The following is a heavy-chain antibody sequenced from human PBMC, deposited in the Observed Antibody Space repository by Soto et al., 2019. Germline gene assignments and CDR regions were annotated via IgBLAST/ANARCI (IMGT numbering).Heavy chain of an antibody. Sequence: SLRLSCAASGFTFSSYAMHWVRQAPGKGLEWVAVISYDGSNKYYADSVKGRFTISRDNSKNTLYLQMNSLRAEDTAVYYCARDLSGSSWFLFDYWGQGTLVTVSS. CDR1: GFTFSSYA. CDR2: ISYDGSNK. J-gene: IGHJ4*02. CDR3: ARDLSGSSWFLFDY. V-gene: IGHV3-30-3*01. D-gene: IGHD6-13*01.